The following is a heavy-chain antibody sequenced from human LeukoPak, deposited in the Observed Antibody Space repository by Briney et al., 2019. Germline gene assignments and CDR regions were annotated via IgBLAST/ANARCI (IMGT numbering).Heavy chain of an antibody. CDR1: GYTFTGYY. V-gene: IGHV1-2*02. Sequence: APVKVSCKASGYTFTGYYMHWVRQAPGQGLEWMGWINPNSGGTNYAQKFQGRVTMTRDTSISTAYMEVSRLRSDDTAVYYCARDHCSGGSCYSGVNWFDPWGQGTLVTVSS. CDR2: INPNSGGT. D-gene: IGHD2-15*01. J-gene: IGHJ5*02. CDR3: ARDHCSGGSCYSGVNWFDP.